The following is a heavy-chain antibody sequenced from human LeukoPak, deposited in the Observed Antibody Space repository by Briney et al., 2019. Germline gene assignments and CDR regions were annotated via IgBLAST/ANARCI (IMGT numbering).Heavy chain of an antibody. Sequence: ASVKVSCKTSGYTFSTYGLSWVGQAPGQELEWMGWISGNSGKTHYAQKFQDRVTLTTDTSSTTAFMELRSLRSVDTAMYYCARNAGSYFEFAPWGQGTLVTVSS. V-gene: IGHV1-18*01. CDR3: ARNAGSYFEFAP. CDR2: ISGNSGKT. J-gene: IGHJ5*02. D-gene: IGHD1-26*01. CDR1: GYTFSTYG.